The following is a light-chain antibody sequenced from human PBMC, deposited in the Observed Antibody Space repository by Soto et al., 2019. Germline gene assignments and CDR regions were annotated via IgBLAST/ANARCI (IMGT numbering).Light chain of an antibody. CDR1: HDITSY. Sequence: DIQMTQSPSSLSASVGDRVTITCQASHDITSYLNWYQHKPGKAPKLLIYDASILEAEVPSRFSESGSGTDFTFTISSLHPEDVATYYCQKCDYRPIFGPGTTVDF. CDR2: DAS. V-gene: IGKV1-33*01. CDR3: QKCDYRPI. J-gene: IGKJ3*01.